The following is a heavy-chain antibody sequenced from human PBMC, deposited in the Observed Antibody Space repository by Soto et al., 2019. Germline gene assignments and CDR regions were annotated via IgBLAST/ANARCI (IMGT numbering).Heavy chain of an antibody. Sequence: QITLKESGPTLVKPTQTLTLTCTFSGFSLSTSGVGVGWIRQPPGKALEWLALIYWNDDKRYSPSLKSRLTITKDTSKHQVVLTMTNMDPVDTATYYCAHGYSYVYPLYYFDYWGQGTLVTVSS. CDR2: IYWNDDK. CDR3: AHGYSYVYPLYYFDY. CDR1: GFSLSTSGVG. J-gene: IGHJ4*02. D-gene: IGHD5-18*01. V-gene: IGHV2-5*01.